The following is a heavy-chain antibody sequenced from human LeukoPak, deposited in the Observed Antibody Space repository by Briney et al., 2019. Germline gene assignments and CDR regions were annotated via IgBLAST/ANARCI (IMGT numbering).Heavy chain of an antibody. V-gene: IGHV7-4-1*02. J-gene: IGHJ4*02. CDR1: GYTFTSYA. CDR3: ARGVTYYDFWSGFDDY. Sequence: ASVKASCKASGYTFTSYAMNWVRQAPGQGLEWMGWINTNTGNPTYAQGFTGRFVFSLDTSVSTAYLQISSLKAEDTAVYYCARGVTYYDFWSGFDDYWGQGTLVTVSS. CDR2: INTNTGNP. D-gene: IGHD3-3*01.